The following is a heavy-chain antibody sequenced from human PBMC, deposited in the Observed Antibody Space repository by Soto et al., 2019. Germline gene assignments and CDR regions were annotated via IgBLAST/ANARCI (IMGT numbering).Heavy chain of an antibody. CDR1: GFTFSSSW. D-gene: IGHD6-13*01. Sequence: EVQLVESGGGLVQPGGSLRLSCTASGFTFSSSWMHWVRQAPGKGLVWVSRINTDGSITNYADSVKGRFTISRDNAKNTLFLQMNSLRAEDTALYYCARAYSSGWYNAFHIWGQGTMVTVSS. CDR3: ARAYSSGWYNAFHI. CDR2: INTDGSIT. V-gene: IGHV3-74*01. J-gene: IGHJ3*02.